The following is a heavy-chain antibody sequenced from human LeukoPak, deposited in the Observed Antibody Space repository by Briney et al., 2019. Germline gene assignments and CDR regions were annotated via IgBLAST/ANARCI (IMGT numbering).Heavy chain of an antibody. CDR1: GFTVSSKY. D-gene: IGHD2-15*01. CDR2: ISSSSSTI. Sequence: GGSLRLSCAASGFTVSSKYMTWVRQAPGKGLEWISYISSSSSTIYYAGSVKGRFTISRDNDMNSLHLQMNSLRDEDTAVYYCARDVVVGEGSFDYWGQGTLVTVSS. V-gene: IGHV3-48*02. CDR3: ARDVVVGEGSFDY. J-gene: IGHJ4*02.